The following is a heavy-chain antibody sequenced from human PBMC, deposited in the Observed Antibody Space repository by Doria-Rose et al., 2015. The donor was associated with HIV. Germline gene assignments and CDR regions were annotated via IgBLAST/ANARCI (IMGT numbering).Heavy chain of an antibody. CDR2: ISCDSGAQ. J-gene: IGHJ6*03. CDR3: AKAPIIGPKYYFYMDV. D-gene: IGHD3-3*01. Sequence: QLVQSGRGLVQPGRSLRLPRVGSGFSFESYAMHWVRLAPGKGLECVAGISCDSGAQGNADPVEGRFSISRDNAKKSVYLEMRSLRPEDTAFYYCAKAPIIGPKYYFYMDVWGKGTSVTVSS. V-gene: IGHV3-9*01. CDR1: GFSFESYA.